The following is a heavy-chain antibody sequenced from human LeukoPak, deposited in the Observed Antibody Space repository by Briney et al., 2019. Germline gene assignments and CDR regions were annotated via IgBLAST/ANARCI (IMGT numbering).Heavy chain of an antibody. V-gene: IGHV3-30*03. CDR1: GFTFSGYA. CDR2: TSYDGSNK. D-gene: IGHD3-22*01. CDR3: ARIYDNSGYYDY. Sequence: GGSLRLSCAASGFTFSGYAIHWVRQAPGKGPEWVAATSYDGSNKHYADSVKGRFIISRDNSKNTVYLQMDSLRAEDTAVYYCARIYDNSGYYDYWGQGTLVTVSS. J-gene: IGHJ4*02.